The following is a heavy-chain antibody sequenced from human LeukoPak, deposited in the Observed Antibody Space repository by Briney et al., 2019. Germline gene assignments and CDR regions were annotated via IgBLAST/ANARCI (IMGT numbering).Heavy chain of an antibody. J-gene: IGHJ5*02. CDR1: GFTFGDYA. CDR2: IRSKAYGGTT. Sequence: GGSLRLSCTASGFTFGDYAMSWFRQAPGKGLEWVGFIRSKAYGGTTEYAASVKGRFTISRDDSKSIAYLQMNSLKTEDTAVYYCTRDGALSYDYVWGSYRYNNWFDPWGQGTLVTVSS. D-gene: IGHD3-16*02. CDR3: TRDGALSYDYVWGSYRYNNWFDP. V-gene: IGHV3-49*03.